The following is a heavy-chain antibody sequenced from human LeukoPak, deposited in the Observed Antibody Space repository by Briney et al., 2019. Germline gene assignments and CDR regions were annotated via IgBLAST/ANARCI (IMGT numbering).Heavy chain of an antibody. CDR3: ARRVRYCSSTSCYPDDYYYYYYMDV. Sequence: SETLSLTCAVSGYSISSGYYWGWIRQPPGKGLEWIGSIYHSGRTYYNPSLKSRVTISVDTSKNQFSLKLSSVTAADTAVYYCARRVRYCSSTSCYPDDYYYYYYMDVWGKGTTVTVSS. CDR1: GYSISSGYY. CDR2: IYHSGRT. D-gene: IGHD2-2*01. J-gene: IGHJ6*03. V-gene: IGHV4-38-2*01.